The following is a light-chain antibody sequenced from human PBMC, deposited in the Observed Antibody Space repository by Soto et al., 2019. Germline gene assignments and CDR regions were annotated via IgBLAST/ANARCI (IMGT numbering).Light chain of an antibody. CDR1: TSNIGTNY. J-gene: IGLJ2*01. Sequence: QSVPTQPPSASGTPGQRVTISCSGSTSNIGTNYVSWYQQLPGTAPKLLIYSDTQRPSGVPARFSGSKSGTSASLAISGLQSDDETDYYCTSWDDSLSAVVFGGGTKLTVL. CDR2: SDT. CDR3: TSWDDSLSAVV. V-gene: IGLV1-44*01.